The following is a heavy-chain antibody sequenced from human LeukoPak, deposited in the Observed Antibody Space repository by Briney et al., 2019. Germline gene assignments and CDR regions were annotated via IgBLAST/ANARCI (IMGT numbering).Heavy chain of an antibody. Sequence: SETLSLTCTVSGGSISSGDYYWSWIRQPPGTGLEWIGYIYYSGSTYCNPSLKSRVTISVDTSKNQFSLKLSSVTAADTAVYYCAREDAMVRGRYGMDVWGQGTTVTVSS. J-gene: IGHJ6*02. CDR1: GGSISSGDYY. CDR2: IYYSGST. CDR3: AREDAMVRGRYGMDV. D-gene: IGHD3-10*01. V-gene: IGHV4-30-4*01.